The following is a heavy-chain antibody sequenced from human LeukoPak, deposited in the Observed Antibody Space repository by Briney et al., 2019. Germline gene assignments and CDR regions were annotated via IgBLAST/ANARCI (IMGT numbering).Heavy chain of an antibody. J-gene: IGHJ4*02. CDR3: ARHASGNSVEIDY. CDR1: GYSFTSYW. V-gene: IGHV5-51*01. CDR2: IYPGDSDT. Sequence: GESLKISCKGSGYSFTSYWIGWVRQMPGKGLEWMGFIYPGDSDTRYSPSFQGQVTISADKSIGTAYLQWSSLKASDTAMYYCARHASGNSVEIDYWGQGTLVTVSS. D-gene: IGHD4-23*01.